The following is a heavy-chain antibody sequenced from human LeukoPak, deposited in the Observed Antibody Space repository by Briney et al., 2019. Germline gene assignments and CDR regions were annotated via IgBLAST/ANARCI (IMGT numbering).Heavy chain of an antibody. CDR2: IYYSGST. CDR1: GGSISSSSYY. J-gene: IGHJ3*02. V-gene: IGHV4-39*07. Sequence: SETLSLTCTVSGGSISSSSYYWGWIRQPPGKGLEWIGSIYYSGSTYYNPSLKSRVTISVDTSKNQSSLKLSSVTAADTAVYYCARGRVAYCGGDCYAFDIWGQGTMVTVSS. CDR3: ARGRVAYCGGDCYAFDI. D-gene: IGHD2-21*02.